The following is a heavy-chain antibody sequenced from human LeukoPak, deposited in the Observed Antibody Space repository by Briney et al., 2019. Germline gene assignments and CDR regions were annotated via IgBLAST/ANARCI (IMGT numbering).Heavy chain of an antibody. V-gene: IGHV1-46*01. CDR3: ARDNSVEDTAWWFDP. D-gene: IGHD4-23*01. CDR1: GYTFTSYG. Sequence: GASVKVSCRASGYTFTSYGISWVRQAPGQGLEWMGIINPSGGSTSYAQEFQGRVTMTRDMSTSTDYMELSSLRSEDTAVYYCARDNSVEDTAWWFDPWGQGTLVTVSS. J-gene: IGHJ5*02. CDR2: INPSGGST.